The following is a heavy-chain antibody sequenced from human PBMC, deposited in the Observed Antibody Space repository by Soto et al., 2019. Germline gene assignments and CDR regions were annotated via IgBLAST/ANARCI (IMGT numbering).Heavy chain of an antibody. CDR2: IKSKTDGGTT. CDR1: GFTFSNAW. J-gene: IGHJ6*02. V-gene: IGHV3-15*01. CDR3: TTGDLVVVPAAIAAV. D-gene: IGHD2-2*01. Sequence: GGSLRLSCAASGFTFSNAWMSWVRQAPGKGLEWVGRIKSKTDGGTTDYAAPVKGRFTISRDDSKNTLYLQMNSLKTEDTAVYYCTTGDLVVVPAAIAAVWGQGTTVTVS.